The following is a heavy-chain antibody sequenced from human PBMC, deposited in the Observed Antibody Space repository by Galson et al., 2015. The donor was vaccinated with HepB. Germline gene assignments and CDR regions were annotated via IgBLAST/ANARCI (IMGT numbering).Heavy chain of an antibody. Sequence: ETLSLTCSVSGVSIRNNRYYWGWIRQSPGKGLAWLGNIYYTENTYYNPPLNGRLTVSQDKSKNHFSLNLRSVTAADTAVYYCARAAEDSRTYLWSDWGQGTRVIVSS. V-gene: IGHV4-39*02. D-gene: IGHD2-21*01. CDR1: GVSIRNNRYY. CDR2: IYYTENT. CDR3: ARAAEDSRTYLWSD. J-gene: IGHJ4*02.